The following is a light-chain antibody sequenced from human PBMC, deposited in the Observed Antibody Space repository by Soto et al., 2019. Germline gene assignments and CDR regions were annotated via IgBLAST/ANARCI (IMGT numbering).Light chain of an antibody. V-gene: IGKV3-15*01. J-gene: IGKJ2*01. Sequence: EIVLTQSPATLSVSPGERATLSCRASQSVNQKLGWYQQKPGQAPRLLIYVASYRATGIPARFSGSGSGTEYTLTISNLQAEDSATYYCQQSYTTPRTFGQGTKLEIK. CDR3: QQSYTTPRT. CDR2: VAS. CDR1: QSVNQK.